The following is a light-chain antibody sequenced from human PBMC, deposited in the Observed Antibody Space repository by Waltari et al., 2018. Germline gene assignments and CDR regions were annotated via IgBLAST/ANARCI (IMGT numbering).Light chain of an antibody. CDR3: QSYDRDLNAVL. V-gene: IGLV1-40*01. J-gene: IGLJ2*01. CDR2: RDD. Sequence: QSVLTQPPSVSGAPGQSVTISCTGSSSNIGAGYDVHWYQQIPGSAPKVLIYRDDNRPSGVPGRFSGSKSGTSASLSVTGLHVEDGADYFCQSYDRDLNAVLFGGGTKLTVL. CDR1: SSNIGAGYD.